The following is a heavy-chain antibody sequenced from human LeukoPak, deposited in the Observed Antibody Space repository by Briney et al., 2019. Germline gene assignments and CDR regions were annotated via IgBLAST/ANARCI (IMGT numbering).Heavy chain of an antibody. CDR2: IYYSGST. D-gene: IGHD5-18*01. V-gene: IGHV4-31*03. J-gene: IGHJ4*02. Sequence: PSETLSLTCTVSGGSISSGGYYWSWIRQHPGKGLEWIGYIYYSGSTYYNPSLKSRVTISVDTSKNQFSLKLSSVTAADPAVYYCASGKTQDVIGYSYGLDYWGQGTLVIVSS. CDR1: GGSISSGGYY. CDR3: ASGKTQDVIGYSYGLDY.